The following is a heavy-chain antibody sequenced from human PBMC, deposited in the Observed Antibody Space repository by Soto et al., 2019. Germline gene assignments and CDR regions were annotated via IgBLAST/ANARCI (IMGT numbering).Heavy chain of an antibody. Sequence: LRLSCAASGFTFSSYGMHWVRQAPGKGLEWVAVISYDGSNKYYADSVKGRFTISRDNSKNTLYLQMNSLRAEDTAVYYCAKDHTYDFWSGYYDGMDVWGQGTTVTVSS. CDR2: ISYDGSNK. V-gene: IGHV3-30*18. J-gene: IGHJ6*02. CDR3: AKDHTYDFWSGYYDGMDV. CDR1: GFTFSSYG. D-gene: IGHD3-3*01.